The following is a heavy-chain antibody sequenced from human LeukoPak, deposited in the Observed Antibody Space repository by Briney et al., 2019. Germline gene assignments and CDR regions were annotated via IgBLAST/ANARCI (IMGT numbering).Heavy chain of an antibody. J-gene: IGHJ6*03. CDR2: IYSGGST. V-gene: IGHV3-53*01. CDR3: ASCTVTTYDYYYYMDV. CDR1: GFTVSSNY. Sequence: GSLRLSCAASGFTVSSNYMSWVRQAPGKGLEWVSVIYSGGSTYYADSVKGRFTISRDNSKNTLYLQMNSLRAEDTAVYYCASCTVTTYDYYYYMDVWGKGTTVTVSS. D-gene: IGHD4-11*01.